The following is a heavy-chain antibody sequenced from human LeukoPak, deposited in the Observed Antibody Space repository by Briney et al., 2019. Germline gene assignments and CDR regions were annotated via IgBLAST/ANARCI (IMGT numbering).Heavy chain of an antibody. CDR2: IYTSGST. CDR3: ARAFIDFWSGYSHFDY. CDR1: GGSISSYY. D-gene: IGHD3-3*01. J-gene: IGHJ4*02. Sequence: SETLSLTCTVFGGSISSYYWSWIRQPAGKGQEWIGRIYTSGSTNYNPSLKSRVTMSVDTSKNQFSLKLSSVTAADTAVYYCARAFIDFWSGYSHFDYWGQGTLVTVSS. V-gene: IGHV4-4*07.